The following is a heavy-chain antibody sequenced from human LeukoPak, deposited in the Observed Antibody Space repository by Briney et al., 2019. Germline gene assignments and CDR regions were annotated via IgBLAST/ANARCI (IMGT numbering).Heavy chain of an antibody. J-gene: IGHJ6*03. V-gene: IGHV4-34*01. CDR3: ARRSSSSAGYYYYYMDV. CDR2: INHSGST. CDR1: GGSFSGYY. D-gene: IGHD6-6*01. Sequence: SETLSLTCAVYGGSFSGYYWSWIRQPPRKGLEWIGEINHSGSTNYNPSLKSRVTISVDTSKNQFSLKLSSVTAADTAVYYCARRSSSSAGYYYYYMDVWGKGTTVTVSS.